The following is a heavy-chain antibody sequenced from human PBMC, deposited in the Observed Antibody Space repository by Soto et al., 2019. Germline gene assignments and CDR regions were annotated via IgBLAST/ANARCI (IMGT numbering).Heavy chain of an antibody. CDR3: ARDSNVLYDSSGYTTY. CDR2: INPSGGST. CDR1: GYTFTSYG. V-gene: IGHV1-46*03. Sequence: GASVKVSCKASGYTFTSYGISWVRQAPGQGLEWMGIINPSGGSTSYAQKFQGRVTMTRDTSTSTVYMELSSLRSEDTAVYYCARDSNVLYDSSGYTTYWGQGTLVTVSS. D-gene: IGHD3-22*01. J-gene: IGHJ4*02.